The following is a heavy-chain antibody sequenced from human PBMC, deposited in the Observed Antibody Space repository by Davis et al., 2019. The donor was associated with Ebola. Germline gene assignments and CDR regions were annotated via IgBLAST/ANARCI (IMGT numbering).Heavy chain of an antibody. CDR3: ATSKGDFSEWLFPSWFDP. CDR1: GGSISSSSYY. Sequence: PSETLPLTCTVSGGSISSSSYYWGWLRQPPGKGPEWIRSIYYSGITYYNPSLKSRVTISIDTSKNQFSLRLSSVTAADTAVYYCATSKGDFSEWLFPSWFDPWGQGTLVTVSS. V-gene: IGHV4-39*01. J-gene: IGHJ5*02. D-gene: IGHD3-3*01. CDR2: IYYSGIT.